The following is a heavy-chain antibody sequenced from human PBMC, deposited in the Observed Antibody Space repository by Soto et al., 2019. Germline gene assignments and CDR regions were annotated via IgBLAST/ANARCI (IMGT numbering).Heavy chain of an antibody. V-gene: IGHV1-18*01. CDR1: GYSFTNYG. Sequence: QVQLVQSEGQMKQPGASVKVSCKASGYSFTNYGFCWVRQVPGQGLEWMGYISPSSGYTTYAPNLQERVIMTTDSSTTTVYMELRSLTSEDTAVYYCAREMWTRSGPQNFFDYWGQGALVTVSS. D-gene: IGHD6-25*01. J-gene: IGHJ4*02. CDR3: AREMWTRSGPQNFFDY. CDR2: ISPSSGYT.